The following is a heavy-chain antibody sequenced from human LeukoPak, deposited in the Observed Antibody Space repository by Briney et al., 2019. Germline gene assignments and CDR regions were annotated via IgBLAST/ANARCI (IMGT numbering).Heavy chain of an antibody. D-gene: IGHD4-11*01. Sequence: GGSLRLSCEASGFGGSSIYMNWVRQIPGKGLESVSVLYAGGTASYRHSGKDRFIVSRDTSKKTLFLHMNNLRLEDTAVYFCAMRRVRHDYDHWGQGTPVVVSS. V-gene: IGHV3-66*01. CDR2: LYAGGTA. CDR3: AMRRVRHDYDH. J-gene: IGHJ5*02. CDR1: GFGGSSIY.